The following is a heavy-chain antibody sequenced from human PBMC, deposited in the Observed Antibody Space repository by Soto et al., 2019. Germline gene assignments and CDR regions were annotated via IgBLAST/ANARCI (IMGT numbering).Heavy chain of an antibody. CDR1: GGSISSYY. CDR2: IYYTGST. CDR3: ARHSRLTGTTWGHWFDP. Sequence: ETLSLTCTFSGGSISSYYWSWIRQPPGKGLEWIGYIYYTGSTNYNPSLKSRLTISVDTSTNHVSLKLTSVTAADTAVYYCARHSRLTGTTWGHWFDPWGQGTQVPVSS. V-gene: IGHV4-59*08. D-gene: IGHD1-7*01. J-gene: IGHJ5*02.